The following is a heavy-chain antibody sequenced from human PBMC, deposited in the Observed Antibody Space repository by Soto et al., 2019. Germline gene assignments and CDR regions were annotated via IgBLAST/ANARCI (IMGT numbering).Heavy chain of an antibody. CDR1: GFTFNSHG. CDR2: AWYDGRKE. D-gene: IGHD2-15*01. J-gene: IGHJ4*02. Sequence: SLRLSCAASGFTFNSHGMHWVRQAPGKGLEWVAVAWYDGRKEYYADFVKGRFTISRDNYRNTVYVQLNSLRAEDTAVYYCASARRGRWHDLDYWGQGTQVTVSS. CDR3: ASARRGRWHDLDY. V-gene: IGHV3-33*01.